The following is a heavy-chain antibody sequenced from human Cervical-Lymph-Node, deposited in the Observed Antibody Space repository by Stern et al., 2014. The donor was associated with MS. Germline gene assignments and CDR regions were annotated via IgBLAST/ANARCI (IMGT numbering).Heavy chain of an antibody. D-gene: IGHD3-10*01. J-gene: IGHJ5*02. CDR3: ARGNYGSGSYYNPKWFDP. Sequence: EDQLVESGGGLVKPGGSLRLSCAASGFSFSSYDMHWVRQAPGKGLEWVSSISGGSSFIYYGDSVKGRFTISRDNAKNSLYLQMNSLRAEDTAVYYCARGNYGSGSYYNPKWFDPWGQGTQVTVSS. CDR2: ISGGSSFI. CDR1: GFSFSSYD. V-gene: IGHV3-21*01.